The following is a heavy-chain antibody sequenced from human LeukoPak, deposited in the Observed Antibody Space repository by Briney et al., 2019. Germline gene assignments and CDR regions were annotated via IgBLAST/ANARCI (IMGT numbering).Heavy chain of an antibody. Sequence: SETLSLTCAVYGGSFSGYYWSWIRQPPGKGLEWIGEINHSGSTNYNPSLKSRVTISVDTSKNQFSLKLSSVTAADTAVYYCARGHVLRYFDWLLVGGAFDYWGQGTLVTVSS. CDR2: INHSGST. D-gene: IGHD3-9*01. CDR1: GGSFSGYY. J-gene: IGHJ4*02. CDR3: ARGHVLRYFDWLLVGGAFDY. V-gene: IGHV4-34*01.